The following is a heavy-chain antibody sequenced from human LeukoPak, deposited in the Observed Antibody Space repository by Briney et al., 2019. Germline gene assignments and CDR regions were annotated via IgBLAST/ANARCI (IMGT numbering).Heavy chain of an antibody. CDR2: INPSGGST. D-gene: IGHD3-22*01. CDR3: ARGYYDSSGPPGY. V-gene: IGHV1-46*01. Sequence: ASLKVSCKASGYTFTSYYMHWVRQAPEQGLEWMGIINPSGGSTSYAQKLQGRVTMTRGMYTSTVYMELSSLRSEDTAVYYCARGYYDSSGPPGYWGQGTLVTVSS. J-gene: IGHJ4*02. CDR1: GYTFTSYY.